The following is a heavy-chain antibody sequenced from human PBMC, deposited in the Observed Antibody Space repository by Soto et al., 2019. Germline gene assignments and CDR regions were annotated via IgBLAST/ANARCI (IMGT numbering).Heavy chain of an antibody. V-gene: IGHV3-33*08. CDR3: ARDAVEYSSSQPTSDY. Sequence: GGSLRLSCAASGSTFSSYGMHWVRQAPGKGLEWVAVIWYDGSNKYYADSVKGRFTISRDNSKNTLYLQMNSLRAEDTAVYYCARDAVEYSSSQPTSDYWGQGTLVTVSS. D-gene: IGHD6-6*01. CDR2: IWYDGSNK. CDR1: GSTFSSYG. J-gene: IGHJ4*02.